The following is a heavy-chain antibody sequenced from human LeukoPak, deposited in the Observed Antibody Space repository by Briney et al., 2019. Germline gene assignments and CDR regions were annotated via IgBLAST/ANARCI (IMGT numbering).Heavy chain of an antibody. CDR1: GFTFSSYA. V-gene: IGHV3-23*01. Sequence: GGSLRLSCAASGFTFSSYAMSWVRQAPGKGLEWVSAISGSGGSTYYADSVKGRFTISRDNSKNTLYLQMNSLRAEDTAVYYCAKTYYDFWSGYYGYLDYWGQGTLVTVSS. CDR2: ISGSGGST. CDR3: AKTYYDFWSGYYGYLDY. D-gene: IGHD3-3*01. J-gene: IGHJ4*02.